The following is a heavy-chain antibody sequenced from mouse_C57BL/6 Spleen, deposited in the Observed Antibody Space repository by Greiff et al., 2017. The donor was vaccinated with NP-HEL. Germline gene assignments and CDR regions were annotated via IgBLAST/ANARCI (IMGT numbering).Heavy chain of an antibody. J-gene: IGHJ1*03. CDR2: IRNKANGYTT. Sequence: EVKLVESGGGLVQPGGFTFTDYYMSWVRQPPGKALEWLGFIRNKANGYTTEYSASVKGRFTISRDNSQSILYLQMNALRAEDSATYYCARYNYSNWVYWYFDVWGTGTTVTVSS. CDR3: ARYNYSNWVYWYFDV. D-gene: IGHD2-5*01. V-gene: IGHV7-3*01. CDR1: FTFTDYY.